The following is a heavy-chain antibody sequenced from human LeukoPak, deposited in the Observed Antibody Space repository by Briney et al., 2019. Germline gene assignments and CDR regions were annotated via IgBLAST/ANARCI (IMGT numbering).Heavy chain of an antibody. V-gene: IGHV1-46*01. CDR2: IYPRDGST. CDR1: GYTFTSNY. Sequence: ASVKVSCKASGYTFTSNYIHWVRQAPGQGLEWMGMIYPRDGSTSYAQKFQGRVTATRDTSTSTVHMELSGLRSEDTAVYYCARDQVGFDYWGQGTLVTVSS. CDR3: ARDQVGFDY. J-gene: IGHJ4*02. D-gene: IGHD2-2*01.